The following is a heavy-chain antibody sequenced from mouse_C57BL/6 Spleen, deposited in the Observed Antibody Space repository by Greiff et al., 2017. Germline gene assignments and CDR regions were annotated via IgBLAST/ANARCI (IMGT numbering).Heavy chain of an antibody. J-gene: IGHJ2*01. V-gene: IGHV3-6*01. Sequence: EVQLQESGPGLVKPSQSLSLTCSVTGYSITSGYYWNWIRQFPGNKLEWMGYISYDGSNNYNPSLKNRISITRDTSKNQFFLKLNSVTTEDTATYYCARAGSLDYWGQGTTLTVSS. CDR3: ARAGSLDY. CDR2: ISYDGSN. D-gene: IGHD1-2*01. CDR1: GYSITSGYY.